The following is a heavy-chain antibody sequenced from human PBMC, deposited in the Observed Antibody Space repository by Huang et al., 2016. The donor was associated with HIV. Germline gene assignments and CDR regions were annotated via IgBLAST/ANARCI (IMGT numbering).Heavy chain of an antibody. CDR3: ARARGYYYDYTGCYSRYFFDS. CDR1: GFTFSNYD. CDR2: MNPKSGNT. D-gene: IGHD3-22*01. J-gene: IGHJ4*02. V-gene: IGHV1-8*03. Sequence: QVQLLQSGAEVKKPGASVKVSCKASGFTFSNYDLNWVRQACGKGLEGMGGMNPKSGNTGYAQKFQGRVTITRNTSITTAYMELSSLRSEDTAVYYCARARGYYYDYTGCYSRYFFDSWGQGTLVTVSS.